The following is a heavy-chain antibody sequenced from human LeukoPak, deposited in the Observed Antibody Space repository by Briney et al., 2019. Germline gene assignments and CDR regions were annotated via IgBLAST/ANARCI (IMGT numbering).Heavy chain of an antibody. D-gene: IGHD6-13*01. CDR1: GGSISSGDYY. Sequence: SETLSLTCTVSGGSISSGDYYWSWIRQPPGKGLEWIGYIYYSGSTYYNPSLKRRVTISVDTSKTQYALKLSSVTAADTAVYYCARGGIAAAHTDYWGQGPLVTVSS. CDR3: ARGGIAAAHTDY. J-gene: IGHJ4*02. CDR2: IYYSGST. V-gene: IGHV4-30-4*08.